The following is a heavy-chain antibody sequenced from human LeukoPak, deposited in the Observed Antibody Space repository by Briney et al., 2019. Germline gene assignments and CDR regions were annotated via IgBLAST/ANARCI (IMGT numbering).Heavy chain of an antibody. Sequence: GGSLRLSCAASGFTFKSYGMTWVRQVPGKGLEWVSSITGAGSSTKYADSVSGRFPISRDNSNTMLSLQLTGLRAEDTAVYYCARKVAVAMDLDYWGQGTLVTVSS. J-gene: IGHJ4*02. CDR1: GFTFKSYG. V-gene: IGHV3-23*01. CDR2: ITGAGSST. D-gene: IGHD5-18*01. CDR3: ARKVAVAMDLDY.